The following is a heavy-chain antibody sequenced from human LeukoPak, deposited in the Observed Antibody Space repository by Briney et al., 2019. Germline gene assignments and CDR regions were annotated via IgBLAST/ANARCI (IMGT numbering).Heavy chain of an antibody. CDR1: GYTFSTYW. Sequence: GESLKISCKGSGYTFSTYWIVWVRQKPGKGLEWMGIINPDDSDTRYSPSFEGQVTISADKSISTAYLQWSSLKASDTAIYGCARRPWEVRASGWFGPWGQGTLVTVSS. V-gene: IGHV5-51*01. D-gene: IGHD1-26*01. CDR3: ARRPWEVRASGWFGP. J-gene: IGHJ5*02. CDR2: INPDDSDT.